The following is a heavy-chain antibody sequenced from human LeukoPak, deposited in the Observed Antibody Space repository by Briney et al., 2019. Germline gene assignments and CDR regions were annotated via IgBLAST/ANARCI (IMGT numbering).Heavy chain of an antibody. Sequence: GGSLRLSCTASGFTFGDYAMSWFRQAPGKGLEWVGFIRSKAYGGTTEYAASVKGRYTISRDDSKSIAYLQMNSLKTEDTAVYYCTSSNYDILTGYKLLFDYWGQGTLVTVSS. J-gene: IGHJ4*02. CDR2: IRSKAYGGTT. D-gene: IGHD3-9*01. CDR1: GFTFGDYA. CDR3: TSSNYDILTGYKLLFDY. V-gene: IGHV3-49*03.